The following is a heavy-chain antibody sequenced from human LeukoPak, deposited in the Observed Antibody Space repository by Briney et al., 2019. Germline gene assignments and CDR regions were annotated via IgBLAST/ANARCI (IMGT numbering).Heavy chain of an antibody. CDR2: IRSKAYGGTT. J-gene: IGHJ4*02. D-gene: IGHD5-12*01. CDR3: TRDRVERGYVAYLGLGY. CDR1: GFTFGDYA. V-gene: IGHV3-49*04. Sequence: PGGSLRLSCTASGFTFGDYAMSWVRQAPGQGLEWVGFIRSKAYGGTTEYAASVKGRFTISRDDSKSIAYLQMNSLKTEDTAVYYCTRDRVERGYVAYLGLGYWGQGTLVTVSS.